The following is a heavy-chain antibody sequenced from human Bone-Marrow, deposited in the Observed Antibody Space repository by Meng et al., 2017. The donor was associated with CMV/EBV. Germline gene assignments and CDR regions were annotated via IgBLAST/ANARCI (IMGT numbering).Heavy chain of an antibody. J-gene: IGHJ5*02. Sequence: GESLKISCAASGFTFSSYAMHWVRQAPGKGLEWVATISYDGNSEYYADSVKGRFTISRDNSKNTLYLQMNSLRAEDTAVYYCAKDHRLYCSSTSCSNWFDPWGQGTRVTVSS. D-gene: IGHD2-2*01. CDR3: AKDHRLYCSSTSCSNWFDP. CDR1: GFTFSSYA. V-gene: IGHV3-30*04. CDR2: ISYDGNSE.